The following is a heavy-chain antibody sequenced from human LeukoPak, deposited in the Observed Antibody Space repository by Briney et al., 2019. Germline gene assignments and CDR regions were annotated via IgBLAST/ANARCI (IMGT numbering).Heavy chain of an antibody. CDR3: AREVYGSEPAYYYYYMDV. D-gene: IGHD3-10*01. Sequence: GGSLRLSCAASGFTFSSYWMSWVRQAPGKGLEWVANIKQDGSEKYYVDSVKGRFTISRDNAKNSLYLQMNSLRAEDTAVYYCAREVYGSEPAYYYYYMDVWGKGTTVTVSS. J-gene: IGHJ6*03. CDR2: IKQDGSEK. CDR1: GFTFSSYW. V-gene: IGHV3-7*01.